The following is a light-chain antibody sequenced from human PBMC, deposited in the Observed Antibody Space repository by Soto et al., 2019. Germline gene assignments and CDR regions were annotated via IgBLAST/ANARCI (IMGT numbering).Light chain of an antibody. V-gene: IGKV1-5*03. J-gene: IGKJ2*01. CDR1: QSIGPA. CDR3: QQYHIFLT. Sequence: DIHMSKSPSTLSASVGARVTITCRASQSIGPALAWYQQKPGKAPNLLIYRASNLESGVPSRFSGSGSGTEFTLAISSLQPDDFATYYCQQYHIFLTFGQGTKVDIK. CDR2: RAS.